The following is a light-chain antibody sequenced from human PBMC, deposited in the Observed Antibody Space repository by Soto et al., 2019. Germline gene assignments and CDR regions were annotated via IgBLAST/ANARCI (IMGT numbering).Light chain of an antibody. CDR1: QGTSSY. CDR2: GAS. Sequence: DIQLTQCPSFLSASVGDRGTITCQASQGTSSYLAWFQQKPGRAPKLLIYGASTLQSGVPARFSGSGSGTDFTPTISNLQPEDFATYYCQQYNSYPWTFGPGTKVDIK. CDR3: QQYNSYPWT. J-gene: IGKJ1*01. V-gene: IGKV1-9*01.